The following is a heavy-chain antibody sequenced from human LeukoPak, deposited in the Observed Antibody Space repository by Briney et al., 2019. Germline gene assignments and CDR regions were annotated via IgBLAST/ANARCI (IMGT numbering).Heavy chain of an antibody. CDR1: GFTFSSYS. Sequence: GGSLRLSCAASGFTFSSYSMNWVRQAPGKGLEWVSSISSSSSYIYYADSVKGRITISRDNAKNSLYLQMNSLRAEDTAVYYCARGRITMIPDYWGQGTLVTVSS. V-gene: IGHV3-21*01. D-gene: IGHD3-22*01. CDR3: ARGRITMIPDY. CDR2: ISSSSSYI. J-gene: IGHJ4*02.